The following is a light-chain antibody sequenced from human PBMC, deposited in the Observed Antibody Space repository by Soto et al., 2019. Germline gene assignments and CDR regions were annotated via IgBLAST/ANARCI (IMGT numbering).Light chain of an antibody. Sequence: QSVLTQPASVSGSPGQSIIISCTGTSSDTGSYNFVSWYQQYPGKAPKLMIYEVSKRPSGVSYRFSGSKSGNTASLTISGLQTEDEADYYCCTYAGSIPVVFGGGTKVTVL. CDR2: EVS. J-gene: IGLJ2*01. V-gene: IGLV2-23*02. CDR3: CTYAGSIPVV. CDR1: SSDTGSYNF.